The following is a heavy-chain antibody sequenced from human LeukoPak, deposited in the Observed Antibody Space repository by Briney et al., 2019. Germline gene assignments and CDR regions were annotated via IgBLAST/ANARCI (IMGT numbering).Heavy chain of an antibody. J-gene: IGHJ6*03. V-gene: IGHV1-18*04. D-gene: IGHD6-13*01. CDR3: ARYSSSWYHYMDV. CDR2: ISTYKGTT. Sequence: ASVKVSCKAIGYTFTTYGIAWVRQAPGQGLEWMGWISTYKGTTNYTQKFQGRVAMTPDTSTSTAYMELRSLRSDDTAVYYCARYSSSWYHYMDVWGKGTTVTVSS. CDR1: GYTFTTYG.